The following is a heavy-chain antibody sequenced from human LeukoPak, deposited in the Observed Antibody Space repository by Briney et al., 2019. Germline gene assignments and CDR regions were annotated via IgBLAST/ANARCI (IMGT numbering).Heavy chain of an antibody. CDR3: ARGSTSDWPLDH. J-gene: IGHJ4*02. D-gene: IGHD2-2*01. V-gene: IGHV3-48*01. CDR1: GFTFSSYS. Sequence: PGGSLRLSCAASGFTFSSYSMNWVRQAPGKGLEWVSYISTSSSTIYYADSVKGRFTISRDNAENSLYLQMHSLRAEDTAVYYCARGSTSDWPLDHWGQETLVTISS. CDR2: ISTSSSTI.